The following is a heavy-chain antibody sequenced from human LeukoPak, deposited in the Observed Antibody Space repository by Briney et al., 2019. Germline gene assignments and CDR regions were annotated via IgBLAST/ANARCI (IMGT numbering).Heavy chain of an antibody. V-gene: IGHV4-59*01. J-gene: IGHJ6*02. CDR2: IYYSGST. D-gene: IGHD3-22*01. Sequence: SETLSLTCTVSGGSISSYYWTWIRQPPGKGLEWIGYIYYSGSTNYNPSLKSRVTTSVDMSKNQFSLKLSSVTAADTAVYYCARAPDYDNSDDYYYYGMDVWGQGTTVTVFS. CDR1: GGSISSYY. CDR3: ARAPDYDNSDDYYYYGMDV.